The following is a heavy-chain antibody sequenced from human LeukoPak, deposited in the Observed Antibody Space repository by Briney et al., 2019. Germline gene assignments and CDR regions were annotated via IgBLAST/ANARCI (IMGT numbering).Heavy chain of an antibody. Sequence: GGSLRLSCAASGFTFSAFWMHWVRQAPGKGLVWVSRINSDGSSTTYADSVKGRFTVSRDNAKNTLYLQMDSLRAEDSAVYYCARGLVHDTSGYYSDYWGQGILVTVSS. CDR3: ARGLVHDTSGYYSDY. CDR1: GFTFSAFW. D-gene: IGHD3-22*01. CDR2: INSDGSST. J-gene: IGHJ4*02. V-gene: IGHV3-74*01.